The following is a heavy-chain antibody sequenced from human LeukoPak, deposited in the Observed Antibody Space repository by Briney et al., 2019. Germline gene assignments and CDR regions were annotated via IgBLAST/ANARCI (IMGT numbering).Heavy chain of an antibody. J-gene: IGHJ4*02. D-gene: IGHD3-16*02. CDR1: GGSISSSSYY. V-gene: IGHV4-39*01. CDR2: IYYGGST. Sequence: SETLSLTCTVSGGSISSSSYYWGWIRQPPGKGLEWIGSIYYGGSTYYNPSLKSRVTISVDTSKNQFSLKLSSVTAADTAVYYCARSVYDYIWGSYRIDSFDYWGQGTLVTVSS. CDR3: ARSVYDYIWGSYRIDSFDY.